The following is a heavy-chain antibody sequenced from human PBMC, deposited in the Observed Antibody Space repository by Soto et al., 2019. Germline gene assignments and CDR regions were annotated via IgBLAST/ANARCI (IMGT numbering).Heavy chain of an antibody. D-gene: IGHD5-18*01. Sequence: EVQLVESGGGLVKPGGSLRLSCAASGLTFSSYSMNWVRQAPGKGLEGVSSISSSSSNIYYADSVKGRFTISRDNAKNSLYLQMNSLRAEDTAVYYCARDQPGYSYGYGLGYWGQGTLVTVSS. J-gene: IGHJ4*02. V-gene: IGHV3-21*01. CDR2: ISSSSSNI. CDR3: ARDQPGYSYGYGLGY. CDR1: GLTFSSYS.